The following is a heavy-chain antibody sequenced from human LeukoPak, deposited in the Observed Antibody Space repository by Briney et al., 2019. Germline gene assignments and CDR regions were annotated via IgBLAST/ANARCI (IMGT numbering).Heavy chain of an antibody. CDR1: GFTFSSYA. CDR3: AKAVPLDRRALYY. J-gene: IGHJ4*02. CDR2: ISGSGGST. V-gene: IGHV3-23*01. Sequence: PGGSLRLSRAASGFTFSSYAMSWVRQAPGKGLEWVSAISGSGGSTYYADSVKGRFTISRDSSKNTLYLQMNSLRAEDTAVYYCAKAVPLDRRALYYWRRGTLVTVSS.